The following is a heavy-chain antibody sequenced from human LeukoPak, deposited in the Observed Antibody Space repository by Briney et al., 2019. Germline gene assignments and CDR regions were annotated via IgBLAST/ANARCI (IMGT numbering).Heavy chain of an antibody. Sequence: GGSLRLSCAASGFAFSSYWMHWVRQAPGKGLEWVAFVSHEGSSKFYAESVKGRFGISRDNSKSTTYLQVNGLRADDTAVYYCAKTTGGWPRFFDHWGQGTLVAVSS. CDR3: AKTTGGWPRFFDH. V-gene: IGHV3-30*18. J-gene: IGHJ4*02. CDR2: VSHEGSSK. D-gene: IGHD6-19*01. CDR1: GFAFSSYW.